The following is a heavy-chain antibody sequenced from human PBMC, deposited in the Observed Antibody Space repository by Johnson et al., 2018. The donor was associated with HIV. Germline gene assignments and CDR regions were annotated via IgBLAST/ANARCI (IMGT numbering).Heavy chain of an antibody. CDR3: ASQVRGLRLGVDAFDI. D-gene: IGHD3-16*01. V-gene: IGHV3-20*04. CDR1: GFTFDDYG. CDR2: IKRNGGST. Sequence: VQLVESGGGVVRPGGSLRLSCAASGFTFDDYGMSWVRQPPGKGLEWVSGIKRNGGSTGYADSVKGRFTISRDNAKNSLSLQMNKLRAEDTAVYFCASQVRGLRLGVDAFDIWGQGTMVTVSS. J-gene: IGHJ3*02.